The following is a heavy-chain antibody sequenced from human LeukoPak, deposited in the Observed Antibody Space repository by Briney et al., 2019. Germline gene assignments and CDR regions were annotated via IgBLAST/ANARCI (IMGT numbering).Heavy chain of an antibody. CDR2: ISGNGGST. J-gene: IGHJ4*02. CDR1: GFTFSSYA. CDR3: AKGPRIVVVITTPDY. D-gene: IGHD3-22*01. V-gene: IGHV3-23*01. Sequence: GGSLRLSCAASGFTFSSYAMSWVRQAPGKGLEWVSAISGNGGSTYYADSVKGRFTISRDNSKNTLYLQMNSLRAEDTAVYYCAKGPRIVVVITTPDYWGQGTLVTVSS.